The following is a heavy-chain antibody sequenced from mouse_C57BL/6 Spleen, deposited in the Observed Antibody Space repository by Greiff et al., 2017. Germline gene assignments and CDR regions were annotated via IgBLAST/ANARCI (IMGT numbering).Heavy chain of an antibody. J-gene: IGHJ3*01. Sequence: VQLQQSGPELVKPGASVKISCKASGYSFTDYNMNWVKQSNGKSLEWIGVINPNYGTTSYNQKFKSKATLNVDTSSSTAYMQLSSLTSEDSAVYYCARSRGNQAWFAYWGQGTLVTVSA. D-gene: IGHD2-1*01. CDR1: GYSFTDYN. CDR2: INPNYGTT. V-gene: IGHV1-39*01. CDR3: ARSRGNQAWFAY.